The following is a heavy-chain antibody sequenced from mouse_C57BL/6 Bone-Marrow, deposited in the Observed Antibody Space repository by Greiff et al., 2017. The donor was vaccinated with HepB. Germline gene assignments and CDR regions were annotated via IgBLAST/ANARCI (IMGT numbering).Heavy chain of an antibody. CDR1: GYTFTSYW. V-gene: IGHV1-74*01. CDR2: IHPSDSDT. J-gene: IGHJ4*01. Sequence: QVQLQQPGAELVKPGASVKVSCKASGYTFTSYWMHWVKQRPGQGLEWIGRIHPSDSDTNYNQKFKGKATLTADKSSSTAYMQLSSLTSEDSAVYYFAIDGAYDSNPDDAMGYWGRGNSVTVSS. CDR3: AIDGAYDSNPDDAMGY. D-gene: IGHD6-5*01.